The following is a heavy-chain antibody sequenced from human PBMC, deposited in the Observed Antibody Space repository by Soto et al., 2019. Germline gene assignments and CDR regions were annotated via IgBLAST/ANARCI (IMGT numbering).Heavy chain of an antibody. CDR2: IIPIFGTA. Sequence: QVRLVQSGAEVKKPGSSVKVSCKASGGTFSSYAISWVRQAPGQGLEWMGGIIPIFGTANYDQNFQGRVTITADEFIYTAYMELSSLRSEDTAVYYCARGDSSSWIVDYWGQGTLVIVSS. D-gene: IGHD6-13*01. J-gene: IGHJ4*02. CDR3: ARGDSSSWIVDY. CDR1: GGTFSSYA. V-gene: IGHV1-69*01.